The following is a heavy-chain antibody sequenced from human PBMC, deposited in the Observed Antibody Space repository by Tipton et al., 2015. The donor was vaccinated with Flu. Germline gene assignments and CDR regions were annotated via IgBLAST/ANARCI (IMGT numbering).Heavy chain of an antibody. CDR2: ISAHSGNT. V-gene: IGHV1-18*01. D-gene: IGHD3-16*01. Sequence: QVQLVQSGAEVRKPGASVKVSCKASGYTFTSYGISWIRQAPGQGLEWMGWISAHSGNTEYAQKFQGRVTMTTDKSTNTAYMELRSLRSDDTAVYYRARDYYDVTNWFNPWGQGTLVTVSS. CDR3: ARDYYDVTNWFNP. J-gene: IGHJ5*02. CDR1: GYTFTSYG.